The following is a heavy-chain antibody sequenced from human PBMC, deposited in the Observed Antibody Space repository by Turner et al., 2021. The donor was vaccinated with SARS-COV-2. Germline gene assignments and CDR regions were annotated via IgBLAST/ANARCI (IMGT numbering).Heavy chain of an antibody. D-gene: IGHD2-8*02. V-gene: IGHV1-46*01. CDR1: VYTFTSVY. Sequence: QVQLVQSGAEVEKPGASGKVSCKASVYTFTSVYMHWVRQAPGQGLEWMGIINPSGGSTNYAQKFKGRVTMTRDTSTSTVYMELSSLRSEDTAVYYCASSLPAPGGVPGRLNYWGQGALVTVSS. CDR2: INPSGGST. CDR3: ASSLPAPGGVPGRLNY. J-gene: IGHJ4*02.